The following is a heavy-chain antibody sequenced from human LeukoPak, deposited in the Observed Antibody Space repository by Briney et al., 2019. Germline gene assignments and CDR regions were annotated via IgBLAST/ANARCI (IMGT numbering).Heavy chain of an antibody. CDR1: GDSISSYY. V-gene: IGHV4-59*08. J-gene: IGHJ5*02. CDR3: ARHAGIGAAGTGFDP. D-gene: IGHD6-13*01. Sequence: SETLSLTCTVSGDSISSYYWSWIRQPPGKGLEWIGYIYHSGNTNYNPSLKSRVTISVDTSKNQFSLKLSSVTAADTAVYYCARHAGIGAAGTGFDPWGQGTLVTVSS. CDR2: IYHSGNT.